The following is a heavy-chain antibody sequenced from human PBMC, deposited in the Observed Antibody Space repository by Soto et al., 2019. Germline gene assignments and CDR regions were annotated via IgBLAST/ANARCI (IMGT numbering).Heavy chain of an antibody. CDR3: ARVRGRLLRFDP. J-gene: IGHJ5*02. CDR1: GGSISSGDYY. CDR2: IYYSGST. V-gene: IGHV4-30-4*01. Sequence: QMQLQESGPGLVKPSQTLSLTCTVSGGSISSGDYYWSWIRQPPGKGLEWIGYIYYSGSTNYNPSLKSRXXIXVXXSKNQFSLKLSSVIAADTAVYYCARVRGRLLRFDPWGQGTLVTVSS. D-gene: IGHD2-15*01.